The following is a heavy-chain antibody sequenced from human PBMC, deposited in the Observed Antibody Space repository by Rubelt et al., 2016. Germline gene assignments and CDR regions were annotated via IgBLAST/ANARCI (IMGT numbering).Heavy chain of an antibody. V-gene: IGHV1-18*01. CDR2: ISTSNGKT. CDR3: ARERTVVSELGY. J-gene: IGHJ4*02. CDR1: GYTFNNYA. D-gene: IGHD4-23*01. Sequence: QVQLVQSGAEVKKPGASVKVSCKASGYTFNNYAISWVRQAPGQGLEWMGWISTSNGKTKDERKLQGRVTLTKETSTSTADMGRRSLGSDDTALYYCARERTVVSELGYWGQGTRVTVSS.